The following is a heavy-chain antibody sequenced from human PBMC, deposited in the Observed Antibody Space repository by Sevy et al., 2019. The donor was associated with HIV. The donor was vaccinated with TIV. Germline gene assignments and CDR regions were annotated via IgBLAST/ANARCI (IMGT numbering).Heavy chain of an antibody. J-gene: IGHJ4*02. D-gene: IGHD2-8*01. CDR1: GFTFSKYS. CDR2: FSFGCGEI. CDR3: AREGCTKPHDY. Sequence: GGSLRLSCAASGFTFSKYSMSWVRQPPGKGLEWVSTFSFGCGEINYADSVKGRFTISSDNSKSSVYLKMNNLGPEDTAVYYCAREGCTKPHDYWGQGTLVTVSS. V-gene: IGHV3-23*01.